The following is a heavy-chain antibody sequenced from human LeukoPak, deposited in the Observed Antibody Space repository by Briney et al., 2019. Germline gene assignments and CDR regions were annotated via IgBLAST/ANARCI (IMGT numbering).Heavy chain of an antibody. Sequence: ASVKVSCKASGYTFTSHGISWVRQAPGRGLEWMGWISAYNGHTKYAQKLQGRVTMTTDTSTSTAYMELRSLRSDDTAVYYCARGVAVAGTGGSYWGQGTLVTVSS. CDR1: GYTFTSHG. CDR3: ARGVAVAGTGGSY. V-gene: IGHV1-18*01. CDR2: ISAYNGHT. D-gene: IGHD6-19*01. J-gene: IGHJ4*02.